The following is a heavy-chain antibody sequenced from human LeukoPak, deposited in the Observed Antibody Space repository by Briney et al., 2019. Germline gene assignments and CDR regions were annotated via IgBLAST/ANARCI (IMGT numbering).Heavy chain of an antibody. CDR1: GGSFSGYY. D-gene: IGHD3-22*01. Sequence: SETLSLTCAVYGGSFSGYYWSWIRQPPGKGLEWIGEINHSGSTNYNPSLKSRVTISVDTSKNQFSLKLSSVTAADTAVYYCARSFSSGYFVAYGYYFDYWGQGTLVTVSS. CDR2: INHSGST. CDR3: ARSFSSGYFVAYGYYFDY. V-gene: IGHV4-34*01. J-gene: IGHJ4*02.